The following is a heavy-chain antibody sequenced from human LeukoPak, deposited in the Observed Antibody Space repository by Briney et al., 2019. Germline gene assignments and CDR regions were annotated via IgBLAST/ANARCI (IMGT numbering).Heavy chain of an antibody. CDR2: IIPILGIA. J-gene: IGHJ4*02. D-gene: IGHD6-13*01. Sequence: GASVKVSCKASGGTFSSYTISWVRQAPGQGLEWMGRIIPILGIANYAQKFQGRVTITADKSTSTAYMELSSLRSEDTAVYYCASMAGIAAAGGMIDYWGQETLVTVSS. CDR3: ASMAGIAAAGGMIDY. V-gene: IGHV1-69*02. CDR1: GGTFSSYT.